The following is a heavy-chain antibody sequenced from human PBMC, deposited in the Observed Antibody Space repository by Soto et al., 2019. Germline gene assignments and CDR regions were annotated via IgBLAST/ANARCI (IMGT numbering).Heavy chain of an antibody. J-gene: IGHJ6*02. CDR3: AKYYYDSSGYYSDYYYGMDV. V-gene: IGHV1-69*06. CDR1: GGTFSSYA. D-gene: IGHD3-22*01. Sequence: QVQLVQSGAEVKKPGSSVKVSCKASGGTFSSYAISWVRQAPGQGLEWMGGIIPIFGTANYAQKFQGRVTITADKSTSTAYMELSSLRSEDTAVYYCAKYYYDSSGYYSDYYYGMDVWGQGTTVTVSS. CDR2: IIPIFGTA.